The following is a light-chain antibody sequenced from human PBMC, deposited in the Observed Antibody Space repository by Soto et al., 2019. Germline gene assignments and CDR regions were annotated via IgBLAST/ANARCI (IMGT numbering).Light chain of an antibody. Sequence: QSALTQPASVSGSPGQSITISCTGTSSDVGGYNYVSWYQQHPGKAPQLMIYDVSNRPSGVSNRFSGSKSGNTASLTISGLQAEDEADYYCSSYTRSSTLEVFGGGTKLTVL. CDR1: SSDVGGYNY. J-gene: IGLJ2*01. V-gene: IGLV2-14*01. CDR3: SSYTRSSTLEV. CDR2: DVS.